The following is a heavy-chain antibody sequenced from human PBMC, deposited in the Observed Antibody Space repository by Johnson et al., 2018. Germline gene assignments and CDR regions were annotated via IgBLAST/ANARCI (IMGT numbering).Heavy chain of an antibody. CDR3: AKDPYYYDSSGRPKCRAEYFQH. D-gene: IGHD3-22*01. J-gene: IGHJ1*01. CDR1: GFTFSSYG. CDR2: ISYDGSNK. Sequence: QVQLVQSGGGVVQPGRSLRLSCAASGFTFSSYGMHWVRQAPGKGLEWVAVISYDGSNKYYAASGKGRFTISRDNSKNTLYLQMNSLRAEDTAVYYCAKDPYYYDSSGRPKCRAEYFQHWGQGTLVTVSS. V-gene: IGHV3-30*18.